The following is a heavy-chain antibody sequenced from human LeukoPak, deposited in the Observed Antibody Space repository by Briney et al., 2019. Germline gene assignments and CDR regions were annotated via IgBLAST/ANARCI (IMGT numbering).Heavy chain of an antibody. D-gene: IGHD5-18*01. Sequence: PGGSLRLSCAASGFTLDEYPMHWVRQAPGKGLEWVSLISGDGGSTYYADSVKGRFTISRDNSKHSLHLQMNSLRTEDSALYYCAVMDTPMINLGMDVWGQGTTVTVSS. CDR3: AVMDTPMINLGMDV. CDR2: ISGDGGST. V-gene: IGHV3-43*02. CDR1: GFTLDEYP. J-gene: IGHJ6*02.